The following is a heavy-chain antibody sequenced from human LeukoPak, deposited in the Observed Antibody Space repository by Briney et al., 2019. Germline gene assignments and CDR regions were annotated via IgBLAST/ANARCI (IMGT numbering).Heavy chain of an antibody. V-gene: IGHV4-34*01. D-gene: IGHD3-22*01. CDR3: ARGDSSGYYDYETDAFDI. CDR1: GGSFSGYY. CDR2: INHSGST. Sequence: TSETLSLTCAVYGGSFSGYYWSWIRQPPGRGVEWIGEINHSGSTNYNPSLKSRVTISVDTSKKQFSLKLSSVTAADTAVYYCARGDSSGYYDYETDAFDIRGEQRMLTDSS. J-gene: IGHJ3*02.